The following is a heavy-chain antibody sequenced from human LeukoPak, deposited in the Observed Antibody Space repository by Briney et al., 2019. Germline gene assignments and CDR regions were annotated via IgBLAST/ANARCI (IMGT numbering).Heavy chain of an antibody. Sequence: RPSETLSLTCTVSGGSIGNNRYYWGWICQPPGKGLEWIGNIYYSGDTSYNPSLKSRVTMSVNTPKNQFSLKLSSVTAADTAVYYCARDRIRFGELSYFDYWGQGSLVTVSP. CDR2: IYYSGDT. V-gene: IGHV4-39*07. D-gene: IGHD3-10*01. J-gene: IGHJ4*02. CDR1: GGSIGNNRYY. CDR3: ARDRIRFGELSYFDY.